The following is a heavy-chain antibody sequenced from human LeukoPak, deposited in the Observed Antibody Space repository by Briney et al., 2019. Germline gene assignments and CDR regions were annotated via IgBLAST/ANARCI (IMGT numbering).Heavy chain of an antibody. CDR1: GGSISSYY. Sequence: SETLSLTCTVSGGSISSYYWSWIRQPAGKGLEWIGRIYTSGSTNYNPSLKSRVTMSVDTSKNQFSLKLSSVTAADTAVYYCARVEAGYYDSSGYGDLYFDYWGQGTLVTVSS. D-gene: IGHD3-22*01. J-gene: IGHJ4*02. V-gene: IGHV4-4*07. CDR2: IYTSGST. CDR3: ARVEAGYYDSSGYGDLYFDY.